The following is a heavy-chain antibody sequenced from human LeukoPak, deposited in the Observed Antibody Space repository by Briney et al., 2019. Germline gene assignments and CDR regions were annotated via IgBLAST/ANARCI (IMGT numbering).Heavy chain of an antibody. J-gene: IGHJ4*02. CDR1: GGTFSSYA. V-gene: IGHV1-69*04. CDR2: IIPILGIA. Sequence: SVKVSCKASGGTFSSYAISWVRQAPGQGLEWMGRIIPILGIANYAQKFQGRVTMTRDTSTSTVYMELTSLSPEDTAVYYCARQQGLQNLNFDYWGQGALVTVSS. D-gene: IGHD4-11*01. CDR3: ARQQGLQNLNFDY.